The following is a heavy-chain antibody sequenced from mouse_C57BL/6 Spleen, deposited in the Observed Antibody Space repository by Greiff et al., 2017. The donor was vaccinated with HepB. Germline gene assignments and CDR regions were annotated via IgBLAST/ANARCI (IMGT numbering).Heavy chain of an antibody. D-gene: IGHD4-1*01. CDR2: INYDGSST. Sequence: EVKLVESEGGLVQPGSSMKLSCTASGFTFSDYYMAWVRQVPEKGLEWVANINYDGSSTYYLDSLKSRFIISRDNAKNILYLQMSSLKSEDTATYYCARDQWPTGTPFAYWGQGTLVTVSA. CDR3: ARDQWPTGTPFAY. CDR1: GFTFSDYY. J-gene: IGHJ3*01. V-gene: IGHV5-16*01.